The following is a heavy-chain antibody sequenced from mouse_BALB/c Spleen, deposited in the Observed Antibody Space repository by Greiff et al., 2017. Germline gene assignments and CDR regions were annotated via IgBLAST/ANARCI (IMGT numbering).Heavy chain of an antibody. D-gene: IGHD2-3*01. V-gene: IGHV3-2*02. J-gene: IGHJ2*01. CDR1: GYSITSDYA. CDR2: ISYSGST. Sequence: EVQLQQSGPGLVKPSQSLSLTCTVTGYSITSDYAWNWIRQFPGNKLEWMGYISYSGSTCYNPSLKSRISITRDTSKNQFFLQLNSVTTEDTATYYCARWDGYYLYYFDYWGQGTTLTVSS. CDR3: ARWDGYYLYYFDY.